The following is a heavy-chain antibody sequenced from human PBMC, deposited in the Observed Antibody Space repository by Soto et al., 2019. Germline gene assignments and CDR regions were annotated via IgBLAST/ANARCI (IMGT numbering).Heavy chain of an antibody. J-gene: IGHJ6*02. D-gene: IGHD3-16*02. V-gene: IGHV1-69*13. Sequence: SVKVSCKASGGTFSSYAISWVRQAPGQGLEWMGGIIPIFGTANYAQKFQGRVTITADESTSTAYMELSSLRSEDTAVYYCARAEVMITLGGVIVPAGGMDVWGQGTKVTVSS. CDR1: GGTFSSYA. CDR3: ARAEVMITLGGVIVPAGGMDV. CDR2: IIPIFGTA.